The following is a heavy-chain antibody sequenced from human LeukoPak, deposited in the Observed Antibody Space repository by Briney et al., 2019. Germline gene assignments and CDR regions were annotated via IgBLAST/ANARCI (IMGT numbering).Heavy chain of an antibody. CDR2: ISHSGTT. CDR1: GYSISGGYY. D-gene: IGHD3-10*01. J-gene: IGHJ4*02. CDR3: ARTSGSTGGY. Sequence: SETLSLTCTVSGYSISGGYYWGWIRQPPGMGLEWIGSISHSGTTSYNPSLKSRVTLSIDTSKNQFSLKLSSVTAADTAVYYCARTSGSTGGYWGQGTLVTVSS. V-gene: IGHV4-38-2*02.